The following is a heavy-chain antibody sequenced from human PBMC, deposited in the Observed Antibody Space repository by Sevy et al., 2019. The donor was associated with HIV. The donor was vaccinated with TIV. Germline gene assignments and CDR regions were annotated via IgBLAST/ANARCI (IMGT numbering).Heavy chain of an antibody. CDR1: GFTFSSYA. CDR3: ARDLSISKQWPARADYYYGMDV. CDR2: ISYDGSNK. J-gene: IGHJ6*02. D-gene: IGHD6-19*01. Sequence: LSLTCAASGFTFSSYAMHWVRQAPGKGLEWVAVISYDGSNKYYADSVKGRFTISRDNSKNTLYLQMNSLRAEDTAVYYCARDLSISKQWPARADYYYGMDVWGQGTTVTVSS. V-gene: IGHV3-30*04.